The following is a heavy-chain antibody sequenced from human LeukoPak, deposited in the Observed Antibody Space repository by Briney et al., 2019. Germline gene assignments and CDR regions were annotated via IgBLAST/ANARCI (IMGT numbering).Heavy chain of an antibody. Sequence: SETLSLTCTVSGGSISSYYWSWLRQPPGKGLEWIGYIYYSGSTNYNPSLKSRVTISVDTSKNQFSLKLSSVTAADTAVYYCARSVSSTSFYYYYYGMDVWGQGTTVTVSS. CDR2: IYYSGST. D-gene: IGHD2-2*01. V-gene: IGHV4-59*01. CDR3: ARSVSSTSFYYYYYGMDV. CDR1: GGSISSYY. J-gene: IGHJ6*02.